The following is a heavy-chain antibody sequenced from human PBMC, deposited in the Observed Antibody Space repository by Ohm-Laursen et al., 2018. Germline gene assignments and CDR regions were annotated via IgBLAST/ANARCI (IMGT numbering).Heavy chain of an antibody. Sequence: SLRLSCAASGFIFRNSGMHWVRQAPGKGLEWVAVIWYDGSNKYYADSVKGQFTISRDNSKNTLYLQMNSLRAEDTAVYYCARFIAVSPMYYFDYWGQGTLVTVSS. CDR2: IWYDGSNK. CDR1: GFIFRNSG. CDR3: ARFIAVSPMYYFDY. D-gene: IGHD6-19*01. V-gene: IGHV3-33*01. J-gene: IGHJ4*02.